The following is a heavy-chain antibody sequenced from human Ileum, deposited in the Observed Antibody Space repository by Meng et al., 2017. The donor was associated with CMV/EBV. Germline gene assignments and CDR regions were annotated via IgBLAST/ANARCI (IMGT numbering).Heavy chain of an antibody. J-gene: IGHJ4*02. D-gene: IGHD3-3*01. CDR2: VYYSGTT. Sequence: QLQLQEPGPGLAKPSQTLSLTCTASGGSTTSSTYYWGRIRQPPGKGLEWIGSVYYSGTTYYNPSLKSRVNMSIDTSKNRFSLKLSSATAADTAVYYCARNVGFYSSQIAYWGQGALVTVSS. CDR3: ARNVGFYSSQIAY. V-gene: IGHV4-39*07. CDR1: GGSTTSSTYY.